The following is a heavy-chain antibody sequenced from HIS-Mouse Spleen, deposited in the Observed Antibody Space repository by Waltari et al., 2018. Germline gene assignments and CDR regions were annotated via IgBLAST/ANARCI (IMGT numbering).Heavy chain of an antibody. CDR3: ARGALTITGTTMDYFDY. CDR2: INHSGST. Sequence: QVQLQQWGAGLLKPSETLSLTCAVYGGSFSGSYWIWIRQPPGKGLEWIGEINHSGSTNYNPSLKSRVTISVDTSKNQFSLKLSSVTAADTAVYYCARGALTITGTTMDYFDYWGQGTLVTVSS. V-gene: IGHV4-34*01. CDR1: GGSFSGSY. D-gene: IGHD1-7*01. J-gene: IGHJ4*02.